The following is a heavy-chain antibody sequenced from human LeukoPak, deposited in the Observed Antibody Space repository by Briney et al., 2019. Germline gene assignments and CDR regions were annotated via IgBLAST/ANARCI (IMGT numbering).Heavy chain of an antibody. D-gene: IGHD3-22*01. V-gene: IGHV4-31*03. CDR1: GGSISSGGYY. CDR2: IYYSGST. Sequence: SETLSLTCTVSGGSISSGGYYWSWIRQHPGKGLEWIGYIYYSGSTYYNPSLKSRVTISVDTSKNQFSLKLSSVTAADTAVYYCARDGGDEADSSGYYLDYWGQGTLVTVSS. CDR3: ARDGGDEADSSGYYLDY. J-gene: IGHJ4*02.